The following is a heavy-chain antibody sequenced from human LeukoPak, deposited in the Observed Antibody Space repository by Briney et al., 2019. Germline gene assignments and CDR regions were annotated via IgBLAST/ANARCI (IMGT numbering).Heavy chain of an antibody. V-gene: IGHV1-8*01. D-gene: IGHD3-9*01. CDR3: ARGLRDGLTGNDVLDV. J-gene: IGHJ3*01. CDR2: MNPHGDYT. CDR1: GYNFKSYD. Sequence: GASVKVSCKASGYNFKSYDINWVRQASGQGLEWMGWMNPHGDYTGYAQKFQDRVTMTSDSSTTTAYVELRSLTSEDTALYYCARGLRDGLTGNDVLDVWGLGTMVIVTS.